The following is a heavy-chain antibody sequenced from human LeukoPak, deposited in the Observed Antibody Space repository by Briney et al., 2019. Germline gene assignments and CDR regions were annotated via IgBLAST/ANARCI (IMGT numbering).Heavy chain of an antibody. V-gene: IGHV4-59*01. CDR2: VYYSGST. J-gene: IGHJ5*02. Sequence: SETLSLTCTVSGGSISDYYWNWIRQPPGKGLEWIGYVYYSGSTNHNPSLKSRVTISVDTSKNQFSLKLSSVTAADTAVYYCARTTGRYLQFDPWGQGTLVTVSS. D-gene: IGHD3-9*01. CDR1: GGSISDYY. CDR3: ARTTGRYLQFDP.